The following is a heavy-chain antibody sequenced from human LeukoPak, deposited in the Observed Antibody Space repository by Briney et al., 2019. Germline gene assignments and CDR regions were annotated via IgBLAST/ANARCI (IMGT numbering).Heavy chain of an antibody. CDR2: IYYSGST. J-gene: IGHJ4*02. D-gene: IGHD5-12*01. CDR1: CRFIRSYY. Sequence: SETLSLTCAVCCRFIRSYYWSWIRQPPGRGLDLIGYIYYSGSTNYSPSLKSRVTISVDTSKNQFFLKLSSVTAADTAVYYCARSSMDGSVYSGYDYYFDYWGQGTLVTVSS. V-gene: IGHV4-59*01. CDR3: ARSSMDGSVYSGYDYYFDY.